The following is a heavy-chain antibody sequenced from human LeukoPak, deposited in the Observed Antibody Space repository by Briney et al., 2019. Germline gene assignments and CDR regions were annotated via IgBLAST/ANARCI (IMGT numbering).Heavy chain of an antibody. CDR2: ISSSGSTI. D-gene: IGHD3-10*01. V-gene: IGHV3-11*01. J-gene: IGHJ1*01. CDR1: GFTFSDYY. Sequence: GGSLRLSCAASGFTFSDYYMSWIRQAPGKGLEWVSYISSSGSTIYYADSVKGRFTISRDNAKNSLYLQMNSLRAEDTAVYYCARAFGALFPEYFQHWGQGTLVTVSS. CDR3: ARAFGALFPEYFQH.